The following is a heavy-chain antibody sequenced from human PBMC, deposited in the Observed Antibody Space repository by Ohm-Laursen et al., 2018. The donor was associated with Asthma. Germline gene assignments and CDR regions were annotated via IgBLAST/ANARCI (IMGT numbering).Heavy chain of an antibody. CDR1: GFTFSSYA. D-gene: IGHD2-15*01. Sequence: SLRLSCAASGFTFSSYAMHWVRQAPGKGLEWVAVISYDGSNKYYADSVKGRFTISRDNSKNTLYLQMNSLRAEDTAVYYCARGGGSGSGDLGVDVWGQGTTVTVSS. CDR2: ISYDGSNK. J-gene: IGHJ6*02. V-gene: IGHV3-30-3*01. CDR3: ARGGGSGSGDLGVDV.